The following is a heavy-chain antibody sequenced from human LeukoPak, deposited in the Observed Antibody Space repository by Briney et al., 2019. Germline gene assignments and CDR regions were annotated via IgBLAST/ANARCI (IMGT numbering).Heavy chain of an antibody. CDR1: GGSISSGDYY. Sequence: PSETLSLTCTVSGGSISSGDYYWSWIRQHPGKGLEWIGYIYYSGSTYYNPSLKSRITISEDTSKNQFSLKLSSVTAADTAVYYCARASGMVTLDYWGQGTLVTVSS. V-gene: IGHV4-31*03. J-gene: IGHJ4*02. CDR3: ARASGMVTLDY. D-gene: IGHD2-21*02. CDR2: IYYSGST.